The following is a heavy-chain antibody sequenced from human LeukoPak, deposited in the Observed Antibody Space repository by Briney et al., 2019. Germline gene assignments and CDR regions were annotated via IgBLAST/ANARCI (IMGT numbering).Heavy chain of an antibody. V-gene: IGHV3-30*03. CDR1: RFTFSTYG. CDR2: ISYDGSNK. Sequence: GGSLRLSCAASRFTFSTYGMHWVRQAPGKGLEWVAVISYDGSNKYYADSVKGRFTISRDNSKNTLYLQMNSLRAEDTAVYYCARDRPYTAAAGTRNAFDIWGQGTMVTVSS. D-gene: IGHD6-13*01. CDR3: ARDRPYTAAAGTRNAFDI. J-gene: IGHJ3*02.